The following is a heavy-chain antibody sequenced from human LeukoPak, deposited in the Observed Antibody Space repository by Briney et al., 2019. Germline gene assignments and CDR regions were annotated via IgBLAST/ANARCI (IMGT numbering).Heavy chain of an antibody. CDR3: ARHYYGSGSRTVGAFDI. Sequence: SVKVSCKASGGTFSSYAISWVRQAPGQGLEWMGRIIPIFGTANYAQKSQGSVTITTDESTSTAYMELSSLRSEDTAVYYCARHYYGSGSRTVGAFDIWGQGTMVTVSS. D-gene: IGHD3-10*01. V-gene: IGHV1-69*05. CDR1: GGTFSSYA. J-gene: IGHJ3*02. CDR2: IIPIFGTA.